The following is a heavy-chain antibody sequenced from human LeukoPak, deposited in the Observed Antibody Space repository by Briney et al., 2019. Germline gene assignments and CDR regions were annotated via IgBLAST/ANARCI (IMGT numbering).Heavy chain of an antibody. CDR2: IRYDGSNK. Sequence: GGSLRLSCAASGFTFSSYGMHWVRQAPGKGLEWVAFIRYDGSNKYYADSVKGRFTISRDNSKNTLYLQMNSLRAEDTAVYYCATDSRWLVMRFDYWGQGTLVTVSS. V-gene: IGHV3-30*02. D-gene: IGHD6-19*01. J-gene: IGHJ4*02. CDR1: GFTFSSYG. CDR3: ATDSRWLVMRFDY.